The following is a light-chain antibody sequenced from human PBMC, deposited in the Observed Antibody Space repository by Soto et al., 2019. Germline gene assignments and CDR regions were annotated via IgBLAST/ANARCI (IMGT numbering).Light chain of an antibody. CDR2: EVS. J-gene: IGLJ2*01. Sequence: QSALTQPASVSGSPGQSITISCTGTSSDVGAYNFVSWYQQFPGKAPKLMIYEVSNRPSGVSNRFSGSKSGNTASLTISGLQAEDEADYYCSSYTSSSTHVVFGGGTQLTVL. CDR3: SSYTSSSTHVV. V-gene: IGLV2-14*01. CDR1: SSDVGAYNF.